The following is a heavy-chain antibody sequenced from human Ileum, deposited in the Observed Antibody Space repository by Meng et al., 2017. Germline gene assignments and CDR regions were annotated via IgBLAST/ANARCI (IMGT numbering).Heavy chain of an antibody. CDR3: ARENTIFGVVWGSWFDP. CDR1: GGSISSGDYY. Sequence: QVQLQESGLGLVKPSQTLSLTCTVLGGSISSGDYYWSWIRQPPGKGLEWIGYIYYSGSTYYNPSLKSRVTISVDTSKNQFSLKLSSVTAADTAVYYCARENTIFGVVWGSWFDPWGQGTLVTVSS. D-gene: IGHD3-3*01. V-gene: IGHV4-30-4*01. J-gene: IGHJ5*02. CDR2: IYYSGST.